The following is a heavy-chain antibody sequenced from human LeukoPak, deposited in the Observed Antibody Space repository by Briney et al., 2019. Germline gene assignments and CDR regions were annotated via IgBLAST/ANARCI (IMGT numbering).Heavy chain of an antibody. CDR3: ARVIVVVPAAISWFDP. J-gene: IGHJ5*02. V-gene: IGHV4-59*01. D-gene: IGHD2-2*01. Sequence: SETLSLTCTVSGGSISSYYWSWIRQPPGKGLEWIGYIYYSGSTNYNPSLKSRVTISVDTSKDQSSLKLSSVTAADTAVYYCARVIVVVPAAISWFDPWGQGTLVTVSS. CDR2: IYYSGST. CDR1: GGSISSYY.